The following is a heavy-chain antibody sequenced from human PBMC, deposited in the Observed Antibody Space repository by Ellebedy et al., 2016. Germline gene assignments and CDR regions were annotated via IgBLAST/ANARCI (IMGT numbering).Heavy chain of an antibody. J-gene: IGHJ6*02. CDR2: LYNGGTT. CDR3: ARDRDQAPEWSPRGYYYYYGMDV. CDR1: GLTVSSDY. D-gene: IGHD3-3*01. Sequence: GGSLRLSCAASGLTVSSDYMGWVRQAPGKGLEWVSALYNGGTTYYADSVKGRFAISSDRSKNTVFFQMNSLRAEDTGVYYCARDRDQAPEWSPRGYYYYYGMDVWGQGTTVTVSS. V-gene: IGHV3-66*01.